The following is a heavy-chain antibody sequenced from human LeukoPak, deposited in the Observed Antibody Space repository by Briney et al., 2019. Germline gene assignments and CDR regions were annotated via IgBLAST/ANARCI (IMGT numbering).Heavy chain of an antibody. CDR1: GGTFSSYA. J-gene: IGHJ3*02. CDR2: IIPIFGTA. V-gene: IGHV1-69*05. Sequence: GASVKVSCKASGGTFSSYAISWVRQAPGQGLEWMGGIIPIFGTANYAQKFQGRVTITTDESTSTAYMELSSLRSEDTAVYYCARPNWKERLGAFDIWGQGTMVTVSS. CDR3: ARPNWKERLGAFDI. D-gene: IGHD1-20*01.